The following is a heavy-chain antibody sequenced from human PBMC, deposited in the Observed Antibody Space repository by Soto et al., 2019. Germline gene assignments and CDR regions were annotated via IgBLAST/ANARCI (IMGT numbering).Heavy chain of an antibody. V-gene: IGHV1-3*01. CDR2: INAGNGNT. D-gene: IGHD6-13*01. Sequence: QVQLVQSGAEVKKPGASVKISCKASGYTFTSYAIHWVRQAPGQRLEWMGWINAGNGNTKYSEKFQGRVTITRDTSATTAYLDVSSLRFEDTAVYYCARGSEPAYSSWYVNGDFWGQGTLITFSS. CDR1: GYTFTSYA. CDR3: ARGSEPAYSSWYVNGDF. J-gene: IGHJ4*02.